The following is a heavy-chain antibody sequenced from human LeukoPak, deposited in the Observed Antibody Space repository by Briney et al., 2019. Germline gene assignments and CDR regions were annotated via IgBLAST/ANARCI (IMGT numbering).Heavy chain of an antibody. CDR2: IYSGGST. CDR1: GFTVSSNY. CDR3: ARDQVVGATYYYYGMDV. J-gene: IGHJ6*02. V-gene: IGHV3-53*01. Sequence: GGSLRLSCAASGFTVSSNYMSWVRQAPGKGLEWVSVIYSGGSTYYADSVKGRFTIYRDNSKNTLYLQMNSLRAEDTAVYYCARDQVVGATYYYYGMDVWGQGTTVIVSS. D-gene: IGHD1-26*01.